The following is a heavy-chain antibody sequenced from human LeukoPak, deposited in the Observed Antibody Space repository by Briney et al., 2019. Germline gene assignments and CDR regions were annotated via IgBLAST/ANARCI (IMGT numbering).Heavy chain of an antibody. D-gene: IGHD1-26*01. CDR3: ACQIEVGATHRGYYYYMDV. CDR1: SYSFNRYG. J-gene: IGHJ6*03. CDR2: IIPIFGTA. Sequence: GASVKVSCKASSYSFNRYGISWVRQAPGQGLEWMGGIIPIFGTANYAQKFQARVTITADKSTSTAYMELSSLRSEDTAVYYCACQIEVGATHRGYYYYMDVWDKGTTVTVSS. V-gene: IGHV1-69*06.